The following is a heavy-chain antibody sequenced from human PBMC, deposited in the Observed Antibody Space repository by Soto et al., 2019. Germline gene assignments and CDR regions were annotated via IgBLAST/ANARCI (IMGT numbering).Heavy chain of an antibody. CDR3: AGRLIEAPEWLDP. Sequence: PSETLSLTCAVSGASMTTGGFSWTWVRQPPGGGLEWIGHVYHRASTQYNPSLKGRVSISVDTSRSLFSLRLTSLTAADKAVYYCAGRLIEAPEWLDPWGPGTPVTVSS. D-gene: IGHD6-6*01. CDR2: VYHRAST. J-gene: IGHJ5*02. CDR1: GASMTTGGFS. V-gene: IGHV4-30-2*01.